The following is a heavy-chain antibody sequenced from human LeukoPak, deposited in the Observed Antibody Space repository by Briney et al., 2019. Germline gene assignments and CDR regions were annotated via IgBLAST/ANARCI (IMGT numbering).Heavy chain of an antibody. Sequence: PGGSLRLSCAASGFSFSTYGIHWVRQAPGKGLEWVAVMWYDGSKDYYADSVKGRFTISRDNAKSSLYLQMNSLRAEDTAVYYCATMYSGTYYFDYWGQGALVTVSS. J-gene: IGHJ4*02. CDR2: MWYDGSKD. CDR1: GFSFSTYG. CDR3: ATMYSGTYYFDY. D-gene: IGHD1-26*01. V-gene: IGHV3-33*01.